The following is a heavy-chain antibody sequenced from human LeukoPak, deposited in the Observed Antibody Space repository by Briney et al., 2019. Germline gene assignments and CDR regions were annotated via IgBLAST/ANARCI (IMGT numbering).Heavy chain of an antibody. D-gene: IGHD4-17*01. Sequence: GGSLRPSCAASGFTFSSYAMSWVRQAPGKGLEWVSAISGSGGSTYYADSVKGRFTISRDNSKNTLYLQMNSLRAEDTAVYYCAKDYGDYVGYFDYWGQGTLVTVSS. J-gene: IGHJ4*02. CDR1: GFTFSSYA. V-gene: IGHV3-23*01. CDR2: ISGSGGST. CDR3: AKDYGDYVGYFDY.